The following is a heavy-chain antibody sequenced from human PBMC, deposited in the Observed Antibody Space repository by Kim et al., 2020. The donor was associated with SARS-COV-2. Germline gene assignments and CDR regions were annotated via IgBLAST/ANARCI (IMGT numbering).Heavy chain of an antibody. D-gene: IGHD6-13*01. CDR2: ITIDGSGT. CDR3: ASGGPSYSTSW. CDR1: GFTFNTYW. J-gene: IGHJ4*02. V-gene: IGHV3-74*01. Sequence: GGSLRLSCAASGFTFNTYWMHWVRQAPGKGLVWVSRITIDGSGTTYADSVKGRFIISRDNAKNTLYLQMNSLRVEDTALYYCASGGPSYSTSWWGQGTLVTVSS.